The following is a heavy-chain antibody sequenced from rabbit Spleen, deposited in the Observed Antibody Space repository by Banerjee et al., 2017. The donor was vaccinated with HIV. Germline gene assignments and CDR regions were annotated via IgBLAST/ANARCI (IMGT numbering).Heavy chain of an antibody. V-gene: IGHV1S45*01. CDR3: ARVSESSGWGEDL. J-gene: IGHJ4*01. D-gene: IGHD4-1*01. Sequence: QEQLVESGGGLVRPEGSLKLSCTASGFSFSNKAVMCWVRQAPGKGLEWIGCFYTGNGKTYYASWAKGRFTISKTSSTTVTLQMTSLTVADTATYFCARVSESSGWGEDLWGPGTLVTVS. CDR1: GFSFSNKAV. CDR2: FYTGNGKT.